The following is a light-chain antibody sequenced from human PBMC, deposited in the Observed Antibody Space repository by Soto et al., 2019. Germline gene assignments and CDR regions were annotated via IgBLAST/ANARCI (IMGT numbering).Light chain of an antibody. CDR3: CSYAGFSSIV. V-gene: IGLV2-23*02. CDR1: DNDVGRYNH. CDR2: EVN. J-gene: IGLJ3*02. Sequence: QSVLTQPASVSGSPGQSITISCTGSDNDVGRYNHVSWYQHHPGKAPKLIIYEVNKRPPGPSYRFSGSKSGNTASLTISGLQTDDEADYFCCSYAGFSSIVFGGGTKVTVL.